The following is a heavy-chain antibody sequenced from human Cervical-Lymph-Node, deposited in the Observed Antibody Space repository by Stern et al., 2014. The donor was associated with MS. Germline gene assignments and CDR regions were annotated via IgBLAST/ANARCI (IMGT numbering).Heavy chain of an antibody. V-gene: IGHV4-61*02. CDR1: GGSISSGSYY. D-gene: IGHD3-9*01. J-gene: IGHJ6*02. CDR3: ARDCRLRYFDNYGMDV. CDR2: IYTSGST. Sequence: QVQLQESGPGLVKPSQTLSLTCTVSGGSISSGSYYWSWIRQPDGKGLEXIGRIYTSGSTNYNPSLKRRVTITVDTPKNQSSLKLSSVPAADTAVYYCARDCRLRYFDNYGMDVWGQGTTVTVSS.